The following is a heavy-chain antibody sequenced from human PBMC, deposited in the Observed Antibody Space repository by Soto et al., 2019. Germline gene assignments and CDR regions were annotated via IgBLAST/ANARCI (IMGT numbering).Heavy chain of an antibody. J-gene: IGHJ6*02. CDR3: ARGLVIRPYYYHGMDV. CDR2: ISSIGST. Sequence: QVQLQESGPGLVKPSQTLSLTCTVSGGSISSGDYFWSWIRQSPGKGLECIGYISSIGSTYYNPSLKSRVSVSRDTYKNQFSLKLSSVTTTDTAVYYCARGLVIRPYYYHGMDVWGQGTTVTVSS. D-gene: IGHD3-9*01. V-gene: IGHV4-30-4*01. CDR1: GGSISSGDYF.